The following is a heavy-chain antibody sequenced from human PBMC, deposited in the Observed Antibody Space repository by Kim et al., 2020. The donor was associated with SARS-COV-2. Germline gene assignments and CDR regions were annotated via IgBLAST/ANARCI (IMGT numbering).Heavy chain of an antibody. V-gene: IGHV4-59*01. Sequence: SETLSLTCTVSGGSISSYYWSLIRQPPGKGLEWIGYXYYSGSTNYNPSLKSRVTXSVDXXXNQXXXKLXXVTAXXTDXXXCAXXHRXXXQSXXXW. CDR3: AXXHRXXXQSXXXW. J-gene: IGHJ2*01. CDR1: GGSISSYY. CDR2: XYYSGST.